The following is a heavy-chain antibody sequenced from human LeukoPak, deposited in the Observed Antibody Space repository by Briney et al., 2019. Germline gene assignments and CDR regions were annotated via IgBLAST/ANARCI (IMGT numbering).Heavy chain of an antibody. CDR2: ISGSGHKI. CDR3: ARDRSYYGSGSYCDY. Sequence: GGSLRLSCAASGFTFRDYYMSWIRQAPGKGLEWVSYISGSGHKIYYADSVEGRFTISRDNAKNSLYLQMNSLRAEDTAVYYCARDRSYYGSGSYCDYWGQGTLVTVSS. J-gene: IGHJ4*02. CDR1: GFTFRDYY. V-gene: IGHV3-11*04. D-gene: IGHD3-10*01.